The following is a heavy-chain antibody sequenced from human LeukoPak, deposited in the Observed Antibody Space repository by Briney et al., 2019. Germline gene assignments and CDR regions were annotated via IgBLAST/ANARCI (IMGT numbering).Heavy chain of an antibody. Sequence: GGSLRLSCAASGXTFSSYEVNWVHQAPGKGLEWLSDISSTGTNIYYADSVKGRFTISRDNAKNSLYLEMNSLGAEDTALYYCARDPPYSGHYFDYWGQGTLVTVAS. D-gene: IGHD1-26*01. CDR1: GXTFSSYE. J-gene: IGHJ4*02. V-gene: IGHV3-48*03. CDR2: ISSTGTNI. CDR3: ARDPPYSGHYFDY.